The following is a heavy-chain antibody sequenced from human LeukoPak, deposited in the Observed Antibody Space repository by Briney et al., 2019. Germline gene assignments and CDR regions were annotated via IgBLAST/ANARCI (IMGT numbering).Heavy chain of an antibody. CDR3: ATTRWTSERGGFDY. D-gene: IGHD1-1*01. J-gene: IGHJ4*02. V-gene: IGHV4-4*07. CDR2: IYTSGST. Sequence: SETLSLTCTVSGGSISSYYWSWIRQPAGKGLEWIGRIYTSGSTKYNPSLKSRVTISLDTSKNQFSLKVSSVTAADTAMYYCATTRWTSERGGFDYWGQGTLVTVSS. CDR1: GGSISSYY.